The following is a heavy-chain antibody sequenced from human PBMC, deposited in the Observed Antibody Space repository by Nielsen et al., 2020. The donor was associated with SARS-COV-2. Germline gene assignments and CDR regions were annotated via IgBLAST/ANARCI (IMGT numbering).Heavy chain of an antibody. CDR2: IYYSGST. Sequence: SETLSLTCTVSGGSVSSGSYYWSWIRQPPGKGLEWIGYIYYSGSTNYNPSLKSRVTISVDTSKNQFSLKLSSVTAADTAVYYCARVGWLRSYYYYYGMDVWGQGTTVTVSS. CDR3: ARVGWLRSYYYYYGMDV. CDR1: GGSVSSGSYY. D-gene: IGHD5-12*01. V-gene: IGHV4-61*01. J-gene: IGHJ6*02.